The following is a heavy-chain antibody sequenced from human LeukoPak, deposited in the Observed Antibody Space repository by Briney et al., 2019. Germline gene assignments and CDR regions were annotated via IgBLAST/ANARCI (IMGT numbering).Heavy chain of an antibody. CDR2: INHSGST. J-gene: IGHJ4*02. V-gene: IGHV4-34*01. CDR1: GGSFSGYY. CDR3: ARDRLELLTFDY. Sequence: PSETLSLTCAVYGGSFSGYYWSWIRQPPGKGLEWIGEINHSGSTNYNPSLKSRVTISVDTSKNQFSLKLSSVTAADTAVYYCARDRLELLTFDYWGQGTLVTVSS. D-gene: IGHD1-26*01.